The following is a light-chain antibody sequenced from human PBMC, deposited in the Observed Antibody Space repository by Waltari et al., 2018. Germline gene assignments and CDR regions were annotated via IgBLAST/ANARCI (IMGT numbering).Light chain of an antibody. J-gene: IGLJ2*01. CDR1: NIGTKS. CDR3: QVLDSATDHVV. Sequence: SYVVTQPPSVSVAPGKTARITCGGNNIGTKSVHWYQQKPGQAPVEVIYYSRERPSGIPGRFSGSNSGNTATLTISWVEVGDEADYHCQVLDSATDHVVFGGGTRLTVL. V-gene: IGLV3-21*04. CDR2: YSR.